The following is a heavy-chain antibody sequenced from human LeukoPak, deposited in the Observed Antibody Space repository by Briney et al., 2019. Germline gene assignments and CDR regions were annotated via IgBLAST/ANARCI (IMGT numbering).Heavy chain of an antibody. V-gene: IGHV4-59*01. CDR3: ASTSSGPVGY. CDR1: GGSISSYY. Sequence: LETLSLTCTVSGGSISSYYWSWIRQPPGKRLEWIGYIYYSGSTNYNPSLKSRVTISVDTSKNQFSLKLSSVTAADTAVYYCASTSSGPVGYWGQGTLVTVSS. J-gene: IGHJ4*02. CDR2: IYYSGST. D-gene: IGHD6-19*01.